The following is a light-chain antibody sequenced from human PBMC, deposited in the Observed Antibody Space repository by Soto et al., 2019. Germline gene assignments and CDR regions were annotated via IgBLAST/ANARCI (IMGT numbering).Light chain of an antibody. CDR2: GAS. V-gene: IGKV3-20*01. CDR1: QSVTSNF. J-gene: IGKJ2*01. Sequence: EIVLTQSPGTLSLSPGERATLSCRASQSVTSNFLAWYQQKPGQAPRLLIYGASTRAAGVPDRFSGSGSGTDFTLTITRLEPENFAVYYCREYGRSPLMYTFGQGTKL. CDR3: REYGRSPLMYT.